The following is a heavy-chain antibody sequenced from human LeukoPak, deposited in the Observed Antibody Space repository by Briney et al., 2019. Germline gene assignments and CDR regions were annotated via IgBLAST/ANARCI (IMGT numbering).Heavy chain of an antibody. Sequence: PSETLSLTCTVSGGSISSSSYYWGWIRQPPGKGLEWIGSSYYSGSTYYNPSLKSRVTISVDTSKNQFSLKLSSVTAADTAVYYCASQSRYYYDSSGYYPFDYWGQGTLVTVSS. D-gene: IGHD3-22*01. CDR1: GGSISSSSYY. J-gene: IGHJ4*02. CDR2: SYYSGST. CDR3: ASQSRYYYDSSGYYPFDY. V-gene: IGHV4-39*01.